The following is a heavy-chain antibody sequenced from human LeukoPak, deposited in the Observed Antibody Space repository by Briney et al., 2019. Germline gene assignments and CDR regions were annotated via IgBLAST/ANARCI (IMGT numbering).Heavy chain of an antibody. V-gene: IGHV3-23*01. Sequence: QTGGSLRLSCAASGFTFSSYAMSWVRQAPGKGLEWVSAISGSGGSTYYADSVKGRFTISRDNSKNTLYLQMNSLRAEDTAVYYCAKVSGSYLSLDYWGQGTLVTVSS. CDR1: GFTFSSYA. CDR3: AKVSGSYLSLDY. J-gene: IGHJ4*02. D-gene: IGHD1-26*01. CDR2: ISGSGGST.